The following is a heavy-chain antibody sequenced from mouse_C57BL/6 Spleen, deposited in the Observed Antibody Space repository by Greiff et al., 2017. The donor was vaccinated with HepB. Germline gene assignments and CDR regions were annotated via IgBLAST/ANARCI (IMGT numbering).Heavy chain of an antibody. Sequence: DVQLQESGPGMVKPSQSLSLTCTVTGYSITSGYDWHWIRHFPGNKLEWMGYISYSGSTNYNPSLKSRISITHDTSKNHFFLKLNSVTTEDTATYYCAIDSQGYYAMDYWGQGTSVTVSS. V-gene: IGHV3-1*01. J-gene: IGHJ4*01. CDR3: AIDSQGYYAMDY. CDR1: GYSITSGYD. CDR2: ISYSGST.